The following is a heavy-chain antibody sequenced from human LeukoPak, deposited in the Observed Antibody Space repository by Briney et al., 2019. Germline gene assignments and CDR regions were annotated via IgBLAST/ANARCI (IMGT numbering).Heavy chain of an antibody. Sequence: GGSLRLSCAASGLTFDDYAMHWVRQAPGKGLEWVSGISWNSGSIGYADSVKGRFTISRDNAKNSLYLQMNSLRAEDTAVYYCARDPTQWLRYGYFDYWGQGTLVTVSS. CDR1: GLTFDDYA. D-gene: IGHD5-12*01. CDR3: ARDPTQWLRYGYFDY. CDR2: ISWNSGSI. J-gene: IGHJ4*02. V-gene: IGHV3-9*01.